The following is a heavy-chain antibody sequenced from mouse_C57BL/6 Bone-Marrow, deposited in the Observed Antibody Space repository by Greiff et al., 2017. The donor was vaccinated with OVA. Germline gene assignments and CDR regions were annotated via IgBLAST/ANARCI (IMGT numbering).Heavy chain of an antibody. D-gene: IGHD2-1*01. V-gene: IGHV1-55*01. J-gene: IGHJ3*01. CDR2: IYPGSGST. Sequence: VKLQQPGAELVKPGASVKMSCKASGYTFTSYWITWVKQRPGQGLEWIGDIYPGSGSTNYNEKFKSKATLTVDTSSSTAYMQLSSLTSEDSAVYYCARIYGNYVAWFAYWGQGTLVTVSA. CDR1: GYTFTSYW. CDR3: ARIYGNYVAWFAY.